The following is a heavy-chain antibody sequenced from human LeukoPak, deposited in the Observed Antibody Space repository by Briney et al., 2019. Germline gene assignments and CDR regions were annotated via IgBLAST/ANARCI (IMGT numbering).Heavy chain of an antibody. D-gene: IGHD3-10*01. CDR3: ARGIASYGSGKYYYYYMDV. J-gene: IGHJ6*03. Sequence: PGGSLRLSCAASGFTFSSYSMNWVRQAPGKGLEWVSYISSSSSYIYYADSVKGRFTISRDNAKNSLYLQMNSLRAEDTAVYYCARGIASYGSGKYYYYYMDVWGKGTTVTVSS. CDR2: ISSSSSYI. V-gene: IGHV3-21*01. CDR1: GFTFSSYS.